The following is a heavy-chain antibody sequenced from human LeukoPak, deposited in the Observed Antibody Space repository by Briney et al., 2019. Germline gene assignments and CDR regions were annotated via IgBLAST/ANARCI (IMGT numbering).Heavy chain of an antibody. D-gene: IGHD6-13*01. CDR3: ARGSVRSYSSSWPPLDY. V-gene: IGHV1-69*04. CDR1: GGTFSSYA. J-gene: IGHJ4*02. CDR2: IIPILGIA. Sequence: SVKVSCKASGGTFSSYAISWVRQAPGQGLEWMGRIIPILGIANYAQKFQGRVTITADKSTSTAYMELSSLRSEDTAVYYCARGSVRSYSSSWPPLDYWGQGTLVTVSS.